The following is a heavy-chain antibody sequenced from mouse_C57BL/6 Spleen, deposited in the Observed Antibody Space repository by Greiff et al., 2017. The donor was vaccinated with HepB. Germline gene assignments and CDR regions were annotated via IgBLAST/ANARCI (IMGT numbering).Heavy chain of an antibody. D-gene: IGHD1-1*01. V-gene: IGHV5-4*01. CDR1: GFTFSSYA. Sequence: VESGGGLVKPGGSLKLSCAASGFTFSSYAMSWVRQTPEKRLEWVATISDGGSYTYYPDNVKGRFTISRDNAKNNLYLQMSHLKSEDTAMYYCARDAYYYGSSYDWFAYWGQGTLVTVSA. J-gene: IGHJ3*01. CDR2: ISDGGSYT. CDR3: ARDAYYYGSSYDWFAY.